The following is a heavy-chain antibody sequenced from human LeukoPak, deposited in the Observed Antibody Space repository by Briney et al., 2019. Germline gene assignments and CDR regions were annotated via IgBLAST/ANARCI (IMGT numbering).Heavy chain of an antibody. V-gene: IGHV1-3*01. Sequence: ASVKVSCKASGYTFTSYDINWVRQATGQGLEWMGWINADNGNTKYSQKFQGRVTITRDTSASTAYLELSSLRSEETAVYYCARAPLLVRGSNWFDPWGQGTLVTVPS. J-gene: IGHJ5*02. CDR1: GYTFTSYD. CDR3: ARAPLLVRGSNWFDP. D-gene: IGHD3-10*01. CDR2: INADNGNT.